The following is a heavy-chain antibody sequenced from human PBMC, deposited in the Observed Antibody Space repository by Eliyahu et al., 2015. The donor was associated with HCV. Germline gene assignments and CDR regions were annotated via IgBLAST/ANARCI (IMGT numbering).Heavy chain of an antibody. CDR1: GGSITTYX. J-gene: IGHJ5*02. V-gene: IGHV4-59*01. CDR3: ASGGGGIAVTGTGGWFDP. Sequence: QVQLQESGPGLVKPSXTLSLTCTVSGGSITTYXWSWIRQPPGKGLEWIGYIHYSGSTNXNPSLKSRVTISMDTSKNQFSLNLTSVTAADTAMYYCASGGGGIAVTGTGGWFDPWGQGTLVTVSS. CDR2: IHYSGST. D-gene: IGHD6-19*01.